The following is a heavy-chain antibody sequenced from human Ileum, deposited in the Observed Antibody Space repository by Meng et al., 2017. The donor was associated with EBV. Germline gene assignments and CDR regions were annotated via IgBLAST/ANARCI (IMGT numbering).Heavy chain of an antibody. V-gene: IGHV4-4*02. CDR2: TSHSGST. Sequence: QVQLQESGPGLVKPSETLSLTCAVSGGSISRSDWWSWVRQPPGKGLEWIGETSHSGSTNYSPSLKSRVTISLDKSKNQLSLKLNSATAADTAVYYCASSDYYRSDYWGQGTLVTVSS. CDR1: GGSISRSDW. D-gene: IGHD3-22*01. CDR3: ASSDYYRSDY. J-gene: IGHJ4*02.